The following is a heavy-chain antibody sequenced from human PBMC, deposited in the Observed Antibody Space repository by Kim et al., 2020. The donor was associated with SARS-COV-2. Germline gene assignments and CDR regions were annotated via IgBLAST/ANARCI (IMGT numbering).Heavy chain of an antibody. Sequence: SVKVSCKASGGTFSSYAISWVRQAPGQGLEWMGGINPISGTANYAQKFPGRVTITSDESTSTAYMELSSLRSEDTAVYYCARTPFLYCSGGSCYSGYYYFGMDVWGQGTTVTVSS. V-gene: IGHV1-69*13. J-gene: IGHJ6*02. CDR1: GGTFSSYA. CDR3: ARTPFLYCSGGSCYSGYYYFGMDV. D-gene: IGHD2-15*01. CDR2: INPISGTA.